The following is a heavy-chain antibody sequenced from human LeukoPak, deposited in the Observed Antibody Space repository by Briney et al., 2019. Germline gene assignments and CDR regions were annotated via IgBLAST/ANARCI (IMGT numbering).Heavy chain of an antibody. J-gene: IGHJ4*02. CDR2: IKQDGSEK. Sequence: PGGSLRLSCAASGFTFSSYWMSWVRQAPGKGLEWVANIKQDGSEKYYVDSVKGRFTISRDNAKNSLYLQMNSLRAEDTAVYYCAREKAVAGRGFDYWGQGTLVTVSS. D-gene: IGHD6-19*01. V-gene: IGHV3-7*01. CDR1: GFTFSSYW. CDR3: AREKAVAGRGFDY.